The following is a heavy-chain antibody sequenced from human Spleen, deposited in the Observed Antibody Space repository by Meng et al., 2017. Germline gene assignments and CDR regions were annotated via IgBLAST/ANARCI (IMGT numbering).Heavy chain of an antibody. V-gene: IGHV3-74*01. CDR1: GFNFGDYQ. D-gene: IGHD3-3*01. J-gene: IGHJ4*02. Sequence: GESLKISCGASGFNFGDYQMHWVRQSPGKGLEWISRIVSDGGITNYADSVTGRFTISRDNAKNTLYLQMNSLGADDTAVYYCARDLGWVLFDYWGQGALVTVSS. CDR2: IVSDGGIT. CDR3: ARDLGWVLFDY.